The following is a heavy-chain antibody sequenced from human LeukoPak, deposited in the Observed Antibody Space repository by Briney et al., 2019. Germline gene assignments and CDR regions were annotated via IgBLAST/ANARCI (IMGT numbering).Heavy chain of an antibody. D-gene: IGHD1-1*01. CDR3: ARKEGTH. CDR1: GDSLRTNF. J-gene: IGHJ4*02. Sequence: SETLSPTCTVSGDSLRTNFWSWVRQPPGKGLEWIGYMYYSGDTNYNPSLKGRVTISIDTSKNQFSLRLSSVTAADTAVYYCARKEGTHWGQGTLVTVSS. CDR2: MYYSGDT. V-gene: IGHV4-59*01.